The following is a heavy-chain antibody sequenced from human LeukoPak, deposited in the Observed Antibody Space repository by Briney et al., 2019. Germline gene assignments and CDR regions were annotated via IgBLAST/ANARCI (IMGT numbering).Heavy chain of an antibody. D-gene: IGHD3-22*01. CDR1: GFTFSNAW. Sequence: GGSLRLSCAASGFTFSNAWMSWVRQAPGKGLEWVGRIKSKTDGGTTDYAAPVKGRFTISRDDSKNTLYLQMNSLKTEDTAVYYCTTVTYYYDSSGYPYAFDIWGQRTMVTVSP. V-gene: IGHV3-15*01. J-gene: IGHJ3*02. CDR2: IKSKTDGGTT. CDR3: TTVTYYYDSSGYPYAFDI.